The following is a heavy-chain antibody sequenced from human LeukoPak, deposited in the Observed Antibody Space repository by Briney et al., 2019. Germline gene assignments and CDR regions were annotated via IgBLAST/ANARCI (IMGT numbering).Heavy chain of an antibody. J-gene: IGHJ5*02. CDR3: ARNVVPAATSWFDP. V-gene: IGHV4-4*07. Sequence: SETLSLTCTVSGGSISSYYWSWIRQPAGKGLEWIGRIYTSGSTNYNPSLKSRVTMSVDTSKNQFSLKLSSVTAADTAVYYRARNVVPAATSWFDPWGQGTLVTVSS. CDR2: IYTSGST. CDR1: GGSISSYY. D-gene: IGHD2-2*01.